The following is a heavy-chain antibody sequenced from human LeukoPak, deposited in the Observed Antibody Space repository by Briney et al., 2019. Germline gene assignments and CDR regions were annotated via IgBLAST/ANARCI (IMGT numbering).Heavy chain of an antibody. CDR1: GGSFSGYY. CDR3: ARAGRVYAIGNWFDP. D-gene: IGHD2-8*01. V-gene: IGHV4-34*01. Sequence: SETLSLTCAVYGGSFSGYYWSWIRQPPGKGLEWIGEINHSGSTNYNPSLKSRVTISVDTSKNQFSLKLSSVTAADTAVYYCARAGRVYAIGNWFDPWGQGTLVTVSS. J-gene: IGHJ5*02. CDR2: INHSGST.